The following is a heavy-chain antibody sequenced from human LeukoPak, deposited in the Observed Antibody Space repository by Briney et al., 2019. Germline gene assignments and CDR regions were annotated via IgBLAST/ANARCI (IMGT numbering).Heavy chain of an antibody. CDR3: AKDLHPMVGAKTFDY. V-gene: IGHV3-30*02. Sequence: GGSLRLSCAASGFTFSSYGIHWIRQAPGKGLEWVAFIRYDGSNKYYADSVKGRFTISRDNSKNTLYVQINSLRAEDTAVYYCAKDLHPMVGAKTFDYWGQGTLVTVSS. D-gene: IGHD1-26*01. CDR1: GFTFSSYG. J-gene: IGHJ4*02. CDR2: IRYDGSNK.